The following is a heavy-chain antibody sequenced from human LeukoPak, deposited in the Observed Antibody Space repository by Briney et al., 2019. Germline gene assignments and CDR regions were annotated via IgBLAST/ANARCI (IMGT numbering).Heavy chain of an antibody. CDR1: GGSFSGYY. J-gene: IGHJ4*02. V-gene: IGHV4-34*01. Sequence: SETLSLTCAVYGGSFSGYYWSWIRQPPGKGLEWIGEINHSGSTNYNPSLKSRVTISVDTSKNQFSLKLSSVTAADTAVYYCAEGPGFGYSPDSWGKGPLVTVS. CDR3: AEGPGFGYSPDS. D-gene: IGHD3-22*01. CDR2: INHSGST.